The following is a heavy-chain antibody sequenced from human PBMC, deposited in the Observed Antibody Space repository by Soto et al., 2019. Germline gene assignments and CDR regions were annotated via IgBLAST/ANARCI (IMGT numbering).Heavy chain of an antibody. CDR2: ISGSGGST. V-gene: IGHV3-23*01. D-gene: IGHD3-22*01. CDR1: GFTFISYA. J-gene: IGHJ4*02. CDR3: AKDGKDYYDSSGYYYVGYSGY. Sequence: GGSLRLSCAASGFTFISYAMSWVRQATGKGLEWVSAISGSGGSTYYADSVKGRFTISRDNSKNTLYLQMNSLRAEDTAVYYCAKDGKDYYDSSGYYYVGYSGYWGQGTLVTVSS.